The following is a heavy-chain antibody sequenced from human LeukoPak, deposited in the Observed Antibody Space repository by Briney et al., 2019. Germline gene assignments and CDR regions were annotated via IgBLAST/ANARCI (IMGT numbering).Heavy chain of an antibody. CDR3: AKTMTAVFPRRVDGMDV. V-gene: IGHV1-46*01. D-gene: IGHD3-22*01. Sequence: YAQKFQGRVTMTRDTSTSTVYMELSSLRSEDTAVYYCAKTMTAVFPRRVDGMDVWGQGTTVTVSS. J-gene: IGHJ6*02.